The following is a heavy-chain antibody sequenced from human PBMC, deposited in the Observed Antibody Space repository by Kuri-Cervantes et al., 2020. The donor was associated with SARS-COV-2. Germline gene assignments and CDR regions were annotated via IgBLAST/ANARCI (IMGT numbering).Heavy chain of an antibody. Sequence: SETLSLTCAVSGYSISSGYYWGWIRQPPGKGLEWIGSIYHSGSTYYNPSLKSRVTISVDTSKNQFSLKLSSVTAADTAVYYCAARLYRYCSSTSCYGLDVWGKGTTVTVSS. V-gene: IGHV4-38-2*01. CDR1: GYSISSGYY. D-gene: IGHD2-2*01. J-gene: IGHJ6*04. CDR3: AARLYRYCSSTSCYGLDV. CDR2: IYHSGST.